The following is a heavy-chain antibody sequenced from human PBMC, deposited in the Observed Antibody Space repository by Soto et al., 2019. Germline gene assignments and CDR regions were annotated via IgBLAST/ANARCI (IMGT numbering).Heavy chain of an antibody. Sequence: GASVKVSCKASGYTFTGYYMHWVRQAPGQGLEWMGWINPNSGGTNYAQKFQGWVTMTRDTSISTAYLELSRLRFDDTAVYYCARGGSLWFGELSAYYYGMDVWGQGTTVTVSS. CDR2: INPNSGGT. CDR1: GYTFTGYY. J-gene: IGHJ6*02. V-gene: IGHV1-2*04. CDR3: ARGGSLWFGELSAYYYGMDV. D-gene: IGHD3-10*01.